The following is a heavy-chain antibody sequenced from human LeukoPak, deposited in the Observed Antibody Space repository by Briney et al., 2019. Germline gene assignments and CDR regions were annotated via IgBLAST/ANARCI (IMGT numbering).Heavy chain of an antibody. CDR2: IIPIFGTA. CDR3: ARDFAMYNWKPGDAFDI. CDR1: GGTFSSYA. V-gene: IGHV1-69*13. Sequence: ASVKVSCKASGGTFSSYAISWVRQAPGQGLEWMGGIIPIFGTANYAQKFQGRVTITADESTSTAYMEPSSLRSEDTAVYYCARDFAMYNWKPGDAFDIWGQGTMVTVSS. D-gene: IGHD1-20*01. J-gene: IGHJ3*02.